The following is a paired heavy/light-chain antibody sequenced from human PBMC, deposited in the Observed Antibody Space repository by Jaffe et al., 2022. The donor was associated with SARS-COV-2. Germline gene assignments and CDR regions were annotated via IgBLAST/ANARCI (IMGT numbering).Light chain of an antibody. V-gene: IGKV2-30*01. CDR3: MQGTQWQT. Sequence: EVVMTQSPLSLPVTLGQPASISCRSSQSLVYSDGNTYLNWFQQRPGQSPRRLIYKVSNRDSGVPDRFSGSGSGTDFTLKISRVEAEDVGVYYCMQGTQWQTFGQGTKVEIK. J-gene: IGKJ1*01. CDR1: QSLVYSDGNTY. CDR2: KVS.
Heavy chain of an antibody. J-gene: IGHJ4*02. CDR1: GFTFSNAW. V-gene: IGHV3-15*01. D-gene: IGHD2-2*01. Sequence: DVQLVESGGGLVKPGGSLRLSCAASGFTFSNAWMSWVRQAPGKGLEWVGRIKSKTDGGTADDAAPVKGRFSLSRDDSKNTLYLQMNSLKIEDTAVYYCTIDDQSQHAAWGQGTLVTVSS. CDR2: IKSKTDGGTA. CDR3: TIDDQSQHAA.